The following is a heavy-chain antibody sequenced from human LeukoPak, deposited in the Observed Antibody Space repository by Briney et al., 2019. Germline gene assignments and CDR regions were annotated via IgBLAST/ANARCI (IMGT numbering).Heavy chain of an antibody. CDR2: ISAYNGNT. D-gene: IGHD1-1*01. CDR1: GYTFTSYG. Sequence: GASVKVSCKASGYTFTSYGISWVRQAPGQGLEWMGWISAYNGNTNYAQKFQGRVTMTRDTSINTAYMELHSLRSEDTAVYYCARGYSPSIRTTGNDYWGQGTLVTVSS. V-gene: IGHV1-18*01. CDR3: ARGYSPSIRTTGNDY. J-gene: IGHJ4*02.